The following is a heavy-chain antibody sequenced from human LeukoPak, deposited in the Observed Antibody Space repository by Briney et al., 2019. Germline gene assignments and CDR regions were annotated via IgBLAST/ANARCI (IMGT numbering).Heavy chain of an antibody. CDR1: GFTFSNAW. V-gene: IGHV3-15*01. CDR3: TTEVNQSRLLFPYYSDY. D-gene: IGHD2-2*01. Sequence: GGSLRLSCAASGFTFSNAWMSWVRQAPGKGLEWVGRIKSKTDGGTTDYAAPVKGRFTISRDDSKNTLYLQMNSLKTEDTAVYYCTTEVNQSRLLFPYYSDYWGQGTLVNVSS. CDR2: IKSKTDGGTT. J-gene: IGHJ4*02.